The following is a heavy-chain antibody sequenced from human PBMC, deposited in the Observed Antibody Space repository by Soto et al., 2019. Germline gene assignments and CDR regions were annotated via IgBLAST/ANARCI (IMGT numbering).Heavy chain of an antibody. V-gene: IGHV4-39*01. CDR3: ASFGWPNIVVVVAATRNNYS. CDR2: IYYSRNN. D-gene: IGHD2-15*01. Sequence: QLQLQESGPGLVKPSETLSLTCTVSGGSISSSSYYWGWIRQPPGKGLERVGCIYYSRNNYYNPSLKVRGTRAVATSKNQCSLKESCVTAADTAVNYCASFGWPNIVVVVAATRNNYSWGQGTLVTVSS. CDR1: GGSISSSSYY. J-gene: IGHJ4*02.